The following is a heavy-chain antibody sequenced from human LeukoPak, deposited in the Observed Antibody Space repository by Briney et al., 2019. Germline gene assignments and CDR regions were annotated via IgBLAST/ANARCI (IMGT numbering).Heavy chain of an antibody. Sequence: PGGSLRLSCAASGFTFSSYSMNWVRQAPGKGLEWVSSISSSSSYIYYADSVKGRFTISRDNAKNSLYLQMNSLRAEDTAVYYCARESTAIAPYIDYWGQGTLVTVSS. CDR1: GFTFSSYS. CDR2: ISSSSSYI. D-gene: IGHD5-18*01. J-gene: IGHJ4*02. CDR3: ARESTAIAPYIDY. V-gene: IGHV3-21*01.